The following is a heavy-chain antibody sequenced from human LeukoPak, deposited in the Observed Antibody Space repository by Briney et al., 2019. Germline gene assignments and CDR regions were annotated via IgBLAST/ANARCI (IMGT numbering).Heavy chain of an antibody. V-gene: IGHV3-15*01. CDR3: TTDGSYGDYPFDY. Sequence: PGGSLRLSCAASGFTFSNAWMSWVRQAPGKGREWVGRIKSKTDGGTTDYAAPVKGRFTISRDDSKNTLYLQMNSLKTEDTAVYYCTTDGSYGDYPFDYWGQGTLVTVSS. CDR1: GFTFSNAW. CDR2: IKSKTDGGTT. J-gene: IGHJ4*02. D-gene: IGHD4-17*01.